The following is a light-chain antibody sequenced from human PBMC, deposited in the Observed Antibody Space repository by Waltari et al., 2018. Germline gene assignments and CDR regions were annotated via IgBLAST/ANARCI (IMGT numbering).Light chain of an antibody. CDR3: QQYNNWPLYT. V-gene: IGKV3-15*01. J-gene: IGKJ2*01. CDR1: QSVSMN. CDR2: GAS. Sequence: EIMMTQSPATLSVSPGERATLSCRASQSVSMNLAGYQQKPGQAPRLLIYGASTRGTGIPARVSGSGSGTEFTLTISSLQAEDFAIYYCQQYNNWPLYTFGQGTKLEI.